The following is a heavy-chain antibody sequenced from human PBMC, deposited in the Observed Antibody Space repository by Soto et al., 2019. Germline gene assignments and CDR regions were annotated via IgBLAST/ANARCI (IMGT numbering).Heavy chain of an antibody. Sequence: SQTLSLTCAISGDSVSSNSAAWNWIRQSPSRGLEWLGRTYYRSKWYNDYAVSVKSRITINPDTSKNQFSLKLSSVTAADTAVYYCARLRLTGYYGPCDYWGQGTLVTVSS. CDR3: ARLRLTGYYGPCDY. CDR1: GDSVSSNSAA. V-gene: IGHV6-1*01. J-gene: IGHJ4*02. D-gene: IGHD3-9*01. CDR2: TYYRSKWYN.